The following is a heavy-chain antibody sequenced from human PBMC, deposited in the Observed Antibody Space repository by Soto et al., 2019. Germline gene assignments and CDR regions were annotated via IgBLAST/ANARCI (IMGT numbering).Heavy chain of an antibody. J-gene: IGHJ4*02. V-gene: IGHV4-4*09. Sequence: QVQLQESGPGLVKPSETLSLTCTVSGGSLDNYYWSWIRQPPGKGLEWVGYMYSSGTTYYNPSLGSRVTMSLDTSKNQISLNLASVTAADTAVYFCARNKYSSSAAYFDSWGQGALVTVTS. CDR1: GGSLDNYY. D-gene: IGHD6-6*01. CDR3: ARNKYSSSAAYFDS. CDR2: MYSSGTT.